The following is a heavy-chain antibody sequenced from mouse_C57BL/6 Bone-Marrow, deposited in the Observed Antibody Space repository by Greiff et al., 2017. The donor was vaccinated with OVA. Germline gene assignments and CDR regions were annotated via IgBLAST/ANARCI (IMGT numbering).Heavy chain of an antibody. CDR3: ARLDYGSPRFAY. CDR1: GYTFTSYW. CDR2: IHPNSGST. Sequence: QVQLQQSGAELVKPGASVKLSCKASGYTFTSYWMHWVKQRPGQGLEWIGMIHPNSGSTNYNEKFKSKATLTVDKSSSTAYMQLSSLTSEDSAVYYCARLDYGSPRFAYWGQGTLVTVSA. D-gene: IGHD1-1*01. J-gene: IGHJ3*01. V-gene: IGHV1-64*01.